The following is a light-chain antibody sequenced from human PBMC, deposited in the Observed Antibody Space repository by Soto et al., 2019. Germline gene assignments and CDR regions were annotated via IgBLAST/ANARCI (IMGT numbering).Light chain of an antibody. Sequence: DIQMTQSPSSLSASVGDRVTITCRASQGIRNELGWYQQKPGKAPKRLIYAASSLQSGVPSRLSGNGSGTEFTLTISSLQPEDFATCNCLQHDSYPPTFGQGTRVEIK. CDR3: LQHDSYPPT. CDR2: AAS. J-gene: IGKJ1*01. V-gene: IGKV1-17*01. CDR1: QGIRNE.